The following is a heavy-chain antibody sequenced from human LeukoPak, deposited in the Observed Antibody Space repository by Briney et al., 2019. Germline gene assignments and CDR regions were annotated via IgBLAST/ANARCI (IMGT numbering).Heavy chain of an antibody. CDR3: ARGGRLGAFDI. J-gene: IGHJ3*02. D-gene: IGHD3-16*01. Sequence: GGAVRLFCGAAGYTHSSGWMHWVRFAQGKGLVWVSRSDCHEKRIWYADSVRGRYTIYRDIARNTLFLQMDSLRVEDTAVYYCARGGRLGAFDIWGQATMVTVSS. V-gene: IGHV3-74*01. CDR1: GYTHSSGW. CDR2: SDCHEKRI.